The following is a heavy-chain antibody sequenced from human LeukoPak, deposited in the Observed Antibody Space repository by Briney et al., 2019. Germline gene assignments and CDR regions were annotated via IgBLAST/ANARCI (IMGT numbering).Heavy chain of an antibody. J-gene: IGHJ4*02. Sequence: ASVKVPCKASGYTFTSYDINWVRQATGQGLEWMGWMNPNSGNTGYAQKFQGRVTMTRNTSISTAYMELSSLRSEDTAVYYCAGYGSAVHDYGDYVAEDYWGQGTLVTVSS. CDR1: GYTFTSYD. CDR2: MNPNSGNT. CDR3: AGYGSAVHDYGDYVAEDY. D-gene: IGHD4-17*01. V-gene: IGHV1-8*01.